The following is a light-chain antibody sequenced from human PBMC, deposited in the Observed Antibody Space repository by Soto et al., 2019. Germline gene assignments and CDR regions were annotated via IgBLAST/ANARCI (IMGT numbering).Light chain of an antibody. CDR3: SSSSSSSTLVV. CDR1: SSDVGGYNY. CDR2: EVS. V-gene: IGLV2-14*01. J-gene: IGLJ3*02. Sequence: QSALTQPASVSGSPGQSITISCTGTSSDVGGYNYVSWYQQHPGKAPKLMIYEVSNRPSGVSIRFSGSKSGNTASLTISGVQAEDDADYYCSSSSSSSTLVVFGGGTKLTVL.